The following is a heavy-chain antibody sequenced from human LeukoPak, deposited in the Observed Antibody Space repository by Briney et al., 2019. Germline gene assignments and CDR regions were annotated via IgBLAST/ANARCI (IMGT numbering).Heavy chain of an antibody. Sequence: ASVKVSCKASGYTFTSYYMHWVRQAPGQGLEWMGIINPSGGSTSYAQKFQGRVTMTRDTSTSTVHMKLSSLRSEGTAVYYCAADGTTITTVYWGQGTLVTVSS. D-gene: IGHD4-11*01. CDR2: INPSGGST. J-gene: IGHJ4*02. CDR3: AADGTTITTVY. V-gene: IGHV1-46*01. CDR1: GYTFTSYY.